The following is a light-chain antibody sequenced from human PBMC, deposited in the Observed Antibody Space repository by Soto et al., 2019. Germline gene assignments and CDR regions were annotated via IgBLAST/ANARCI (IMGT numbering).Light chain of an antibody. V-gene: IGKV3-15*01. CDR2: DAS. J-gene: IGKJ1*01. Sequence: ILMTQSPATLSVSPGERATLSCRASQSVSNNLAWYQQKPGQAPRLLIYDASTRATGIPARFSGSGSGTEFTLTISGLQSEDFAVYYCQQYNIWPPWTFGQGTRVEVK. CDR1: QSVSNN. CDR3: QQYNIWPPWT.